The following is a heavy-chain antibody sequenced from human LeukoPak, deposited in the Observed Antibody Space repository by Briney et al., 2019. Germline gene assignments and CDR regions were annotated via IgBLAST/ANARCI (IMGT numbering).Heavy chain of an antibody. Sequence: GESLKISCKGSGYSFTSYWIGWVRQMPGKGLEWMGIIYPGDSDTRYSPSFQGQVTISADKSISTAYLQWSSLKASDTAMYYCARPGQLGEYTPYHFDYWGQGILVTVSS. CDR1: GYSFTSYW. CDR3: ARPGQLGEYTPYHFDY. V-gene: IGHV5-51*01. CDR2: IYPGDSDT. J-gene: IGHJ4*02. D-gene: IGHD3-16*01.